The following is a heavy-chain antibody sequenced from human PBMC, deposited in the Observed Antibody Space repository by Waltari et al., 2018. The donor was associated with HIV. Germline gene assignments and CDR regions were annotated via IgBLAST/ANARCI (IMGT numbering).Heavy chain of an antibody. CDR3: ARQYGMITFGGVIAPKYFDY. CDR1: GGSISSSSSY. J-gene: IGHJ4*02. D-gene: IGHD3-16*02. CDR2: IYYSGST. V-gene: IGHV4-39*01. Sequence: QLQLQESGPGLVKPSETLSLTCTVSGGSISSSSSYWGWFRQPPGQGLEWIGSIYYSGSTYYNPSLKSRVTISVDTSKNQFSLKLSSVTAADTAVYYCARQYGMITFGGVIAPKYFDYWGQGTLVTVSS.